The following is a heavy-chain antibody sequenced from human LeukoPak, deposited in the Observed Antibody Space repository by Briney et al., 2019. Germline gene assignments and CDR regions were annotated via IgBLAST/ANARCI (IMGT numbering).Heavy chain of an antibody. V-gene: IGHV4-59*02. J-gene: IGHJ6*02. D-gene: IGHD2-2*01. Sequence: SETLSLTCTVSGGSVSSYYWSWIRQPPGKGLEWIGYIYYSGSTNYNPSLKSRVTISVDTSKNQFSLKLSSVTAADTAVYYCARWFAGQLPYYYYGMDVWGQGTTVTVSS. CDR2: IYYSGST. CDR3: ARWFAGQLPYYYYGMDV. CDR1: GGSVSSYY.